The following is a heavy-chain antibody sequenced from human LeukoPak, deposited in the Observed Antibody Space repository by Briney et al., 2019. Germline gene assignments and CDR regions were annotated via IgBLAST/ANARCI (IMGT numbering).Heavy chain of an antibody. V-gene: IGHV3-7*01. D-gene: IGHD3-3*01. CDR3: ARFTIFASLTYYYYGMDV. Sequence: GGSLRVSCAASGFTFSSYWMSWVRQAPGNGLEWVANIKQDGSEKYYVDSVKGRFTISRDNAKNSLYLQMNSLRAEDTAVYYCARFTIFASLTYYYYGMDVWGQGTTVTVSS. J-gene: IGHJ6*02. CDR1: GFTFSSYW. CDR2: IKQDGSEK.